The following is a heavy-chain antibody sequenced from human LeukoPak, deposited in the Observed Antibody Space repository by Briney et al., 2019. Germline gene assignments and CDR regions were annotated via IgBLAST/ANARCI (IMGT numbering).Heavy chain of an antibody. CDR3: TRHQWWLAPRNLDY. D-gene: IGHD1-14*01. CDR1: GGSISSSSYY. V-gene: IGHV4-39*01. J-gene: IGHJ4*02. CDR2: IYHSGST. Sequence: PSETLSLTCTVSGGSISSSSYYWGCIRQPPGKGLEWMGRIYHSGSTYYNPSPKSRVTISVDTSKNQFSLKLSSVTAAEMAVYYCTRHQWWLAPRNLDYWGQGTLVTVSS.